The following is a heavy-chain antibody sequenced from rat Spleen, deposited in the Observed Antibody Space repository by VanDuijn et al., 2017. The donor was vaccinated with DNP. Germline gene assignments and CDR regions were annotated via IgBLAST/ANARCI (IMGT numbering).Heavy chain of an antibody. V-gene: IGHV5-31*01. CDR3: ATSPGPNWFAY. J-gene: IGHJ3*01. Sequence: EVQLVESGGGLVQPGRSLKLSCVASGFTFNNYWMAWIRQVPGKGLEWFASITSSGGRTYYRDSVKGRFTISRDNANRTLYLQMDSLRSEDTATYYCATSPGPNWFAYWGQGTLVTVSS. CDR1: GFTFNNYW. CDR2: ITSSGGRT. D-gene: IGHD1-4*01.